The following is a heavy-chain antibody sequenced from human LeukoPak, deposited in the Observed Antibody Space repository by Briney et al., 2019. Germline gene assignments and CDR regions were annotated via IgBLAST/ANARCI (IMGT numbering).Heavy chain of an antibody. CDR2: IYHSGST. CDR1: GGSISSSNW. D-gene: IGHD6-19*01. J-gene: IGHJ5*02. CDR3: ARGPSGQWLVLKP. V-gene: IGHV4-4*02. Sequence: PSETLSLTCAVSGGSISSSNWWSWVRQPPGKGLEWIGEIYHSGSTNYNPSLKSRVTISVDKSKNQFSLKLSSVTAADTAVYYCARGPSGQWLVLKPWGQGTLVTVSS.